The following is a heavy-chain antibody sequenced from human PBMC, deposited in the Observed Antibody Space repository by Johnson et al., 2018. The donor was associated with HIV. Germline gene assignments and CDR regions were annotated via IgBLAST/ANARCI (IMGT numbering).Heavy chain of an antibody. CDR2: ISWDGGST. J-gene: IGHJ3*02. Sequence: VQLVESGGVVVQPGGSLRLSCAASGFTFDDYAMHWVRQAPGKGLEWVSLISWDGGSTYYADSVKGRFTISRDNSKNSLYLQMNSLSAEDTALYYCARDSERGFDMWGQGTMVTVSS. CDR3: ARDSERGFDM. V-gene: IGHV3-43D*03. D-gene: IGHD1-26*01. CDR1: GFTFDDYA.